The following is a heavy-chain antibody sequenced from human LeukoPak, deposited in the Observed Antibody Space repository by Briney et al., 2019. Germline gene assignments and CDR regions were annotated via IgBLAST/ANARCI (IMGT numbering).Heavy chain of an antibody. CDR3: ARLSIVVVVAATSEDY. D-gene: IGHD2-15*01. J-gene: IGHJ4*02. Sequence: ASVKVSCKASGYTFTGYYMHWVRQAPGQGLEWMGRINPNSGGTNYAQKFQGRVTMTRDTSISTAYMELSRLRSDDTAVYYRARLSIVVVVAATSEDYWGQGTLVTVSS. CDR1: GYTFTGYY. V-gene: IGHV1-2*06. CDR2: INPNSGGT.